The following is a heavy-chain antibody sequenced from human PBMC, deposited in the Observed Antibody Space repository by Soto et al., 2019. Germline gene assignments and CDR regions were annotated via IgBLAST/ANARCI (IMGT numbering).Heavy chain of an antibody. CDR3: ASERITIFGVVIIFFDY. CDR2: IIPILGIA. D-gene: IGHD3-3*01. V-gene: IGHV1-69*04. Sequence: SVKVSCKASGGTFSSYAISWVRQAPGQGLEWMGRIIPILGIANYAQKFQGRVTITADKSTSTAYMELSSLRSEDTAVCYCASERITIFGVVIIFFDYWGQGTLVTVSS. CDR1: GGTFSSYA. J-gene: IGHJ4*02.